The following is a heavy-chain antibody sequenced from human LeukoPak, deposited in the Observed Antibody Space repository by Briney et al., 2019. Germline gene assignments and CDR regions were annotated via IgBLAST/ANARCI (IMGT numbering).Heavy chain of an antibody. V-gene: IGHV3-9*03. CDR1: GFTFSSYW. Sequence: GGSLRLSCAASGFTFSSYWMSWVRQAPGKGLEWVSGISWNSGNIGYADSVKGRFTISRGNAKNSLYLQMNSLRAEDMALYYCAKGGYSYGQPLFDYWGQGTLVTVSS. CDR3: AKGGYSYGQPLFDY. CDR2: ISWNSGNI. J-gene: IGHJ4*02. D-gene: IGHD5-18*01.